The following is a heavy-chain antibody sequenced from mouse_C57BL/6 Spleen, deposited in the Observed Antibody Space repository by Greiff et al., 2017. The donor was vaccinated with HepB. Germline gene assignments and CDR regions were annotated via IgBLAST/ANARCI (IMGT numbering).Heavy chain of an antibody. V-gene: IGHV1-26*01. CDR3: ARGDGYLYAMDY. J-gene: IGHJ4*01. Sequence: EVQLQQSGPELVKPGASVKISCKASGYTFTDYYMNWVKQSHGKSLEWIGDINPNNGGTSYNQKFKGKATLTVDKSSSKAYMELRSLTSEDSAVYYCARGDGYLYAMDYWGQGTSVTVSS. CDR1: GYTFTDYY. CDR2: INPNNGGT. D-gene: IGHD2-3*01.